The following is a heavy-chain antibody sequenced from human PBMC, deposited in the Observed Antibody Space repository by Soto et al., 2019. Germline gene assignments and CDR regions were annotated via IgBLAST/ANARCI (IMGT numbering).Heavy chain of an antibody. J-gene: IGHJ3*02. CDR1: GFTFSNYA. D-gene: IGHD3-22*01. CDR3: ERGYYDSSGYRAFDI. CDR2: IGTASDT. V-gene: IGHV3-13*04. Sequence: GGSLRLSCAASGFTFSNYAMHWVRQATGKGLEWVSGIGTASDTYYPGSVKGRFTISRENAKNSLYLQMNSLRAGDTAVYYCERGYYDSSGYRAFDIWGQGTMVTVSS.